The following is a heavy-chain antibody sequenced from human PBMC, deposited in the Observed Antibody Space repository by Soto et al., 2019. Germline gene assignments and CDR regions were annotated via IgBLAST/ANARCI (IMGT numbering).Heavy chain of an antibody. CDR2: INHSGST. CDR1: GGSFSGYY. V-gene: IGHV4-34*01. CDR3: VACDYGDYPRY. Sequence: QVQLQQWGAGLLKPSETLSLTCAVYGGSFSGYYWSWVRQSPRKGLEWIGEINHSGSTNYNPSLKIRLTISVDTPKNQLSRKLSSVTAADTALYYCVACDYGDYPRYWGQGSLVTVSS. D-gene: IGHD4-17*01. J-gene: IGHJ4*02.